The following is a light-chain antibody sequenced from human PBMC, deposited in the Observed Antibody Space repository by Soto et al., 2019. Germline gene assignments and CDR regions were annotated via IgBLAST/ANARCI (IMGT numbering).Light chain of an antibody. Sequence: IGLTQSPSALSLSPGERATLACRASQGFXSHFVWYQQKPGQAPRVRXSAPSNMATGIPARLSGSGSGTDFTLTISSLDPEYFAVYYFQQRSDGPRTFGGGTKVDIK. V-gene: IGKV3-11*01. J-gene: IGKJ4*02. CDR2: APS. CDR1: QGFXSH. CDR3: QQRSDGPRT.